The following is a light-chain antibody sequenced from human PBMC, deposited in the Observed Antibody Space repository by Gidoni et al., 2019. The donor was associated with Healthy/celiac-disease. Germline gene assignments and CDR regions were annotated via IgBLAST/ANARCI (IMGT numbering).Light chain of an antibody. Sequence: IVMTQSPATLSVSPGERATLSGRASQSVSSNLAWYQQKPGQAPRLLIYGASTRATGVQARCSGSGSGTELTLTISSLQSEDFAVYYCRQYNNWPPLTFGGGTKVEIK. V-gene: IGKV3-15*01. CDR1: QSVSSN. CDR2: GAS. CDR3: RQYNNWPPLT. J-gene: IGKJ4*01.